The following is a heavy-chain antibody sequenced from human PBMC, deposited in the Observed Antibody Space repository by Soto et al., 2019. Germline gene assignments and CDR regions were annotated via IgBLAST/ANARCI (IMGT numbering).Heavy chain of an antibody. CDR3: ARGQRGRYCSGGSCYYYSGMDV. J-gene: IGHJ6*02. Sequence: QVQLQQWGAGLLKPSETLSLTCAVYGGSFSGYYWSWIRQPPGKGLEWIGEINHSGSTNYNPSLKSRVTISVDTSKNQFSLKLSSVTAADTAVYYCARGQRGRYCSGGSCYYYSGMDVWGQGTTVTVSS. V-gene: IGHV4-34*01. D-gene: IGHD2-15*01. CDR2: INHSGST. CDR1: GGSFSGYY.